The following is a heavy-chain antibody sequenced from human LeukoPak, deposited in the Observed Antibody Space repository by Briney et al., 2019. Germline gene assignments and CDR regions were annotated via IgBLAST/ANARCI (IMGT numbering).Heavy chain of an antibody. V-gene: IGHV4-59*08. Sequence: SETLSLTCAVYGGSFSGYYWSWIRQPPGKGLEWIGYIYYSGSTNYNPSLKSRVTISVDTSKNQFSLKLSSVTAADTAVYYCARGTNPQPYYYYGMDVWGQGTTVTVSS. CDR3: ARGTNPQPYYYYGMDV. CDR1: GGSFSGYY. J-gene: IGHJ6*02. D-gene: IGHD2-2*01. CDR2: IYYSGST.